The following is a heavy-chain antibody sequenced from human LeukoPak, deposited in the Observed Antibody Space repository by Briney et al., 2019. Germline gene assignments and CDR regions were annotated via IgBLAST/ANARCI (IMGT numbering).Heavy chain of an antibody. J-gene: IGHJ4*02. CDR1: CGSFSDYY. CDR3: ASPPGLAVALE. Sequence: PSETLSLTCAVYCGSFSDYYWSWIRQPPGKGLEWIGEINHSGSTNYNPSLKSRVSISVDTSKNQFSLKLSSVTAADTAVYYCASPPGLAVALEWGQGTLVTVSS. V-gene: IGHV4-34*01. CDR2: INHSGST. D-gene: IGHD6-19*01.